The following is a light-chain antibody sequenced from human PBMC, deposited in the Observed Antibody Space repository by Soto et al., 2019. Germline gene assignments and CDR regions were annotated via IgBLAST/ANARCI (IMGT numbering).Light chain of an antibody. V-gene: IGLV2-23*02. Sequence: QSALTQPASVSGSPGQSITISCTGTSSDIGSFNLVSWCQQYPGKAPKLMNYEVSKRPSGVSDRFSGSKSGNTATLTISGLQAEDEADYYCCSYAGSNTYVFGTGTKLTVL. CDR2: EVS. CDR1: SSDIGSFNL. J-gene: IGLJ1*01. CDR3: CSYAGSNTYV.